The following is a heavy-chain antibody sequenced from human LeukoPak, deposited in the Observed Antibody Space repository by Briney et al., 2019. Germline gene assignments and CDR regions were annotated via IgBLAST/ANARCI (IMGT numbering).Heavy chain of an antibody. Sequence: GGSLRLSYAASGFTFSSYWMSWVRQAPGKGLEWVANIKQDGSEKFYVDSVKGRFTISRDNAKNSLYPHMNSLRAEDTAVYYCARDYDILTEGDYYYYYMDVWGKGTTVTVSS. J-gene: IGHJ6*03. CDR3: ARDYDILTEGDYYYYYMDV. CDR1: GFTFSSYW. V-gene: IGHV3-7*01. D-gene: IGHD3-9*01. CDR2: IKQDGSEK.